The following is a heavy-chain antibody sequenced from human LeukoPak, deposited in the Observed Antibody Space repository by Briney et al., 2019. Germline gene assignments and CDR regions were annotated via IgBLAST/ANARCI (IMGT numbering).Heavy chain of an antibody. V-gene: IGHV4-39*07. CDR1: GGSTSSSTYY. D-gene: IGHD1-26*01. CDR2: IYDSGST. CDR3: ARKDYSGSYYDAFGI. Sequence: PSETLSLTCTVSGGSTSSSTYYWDWIRQPPGKGLEWIGNIYDSGSTNYNPSLKSRVTISVDKSKNQFSLKLSSVTAADTAVYYCARKDYSGSYYDAFGIWGQGTMVTVSS. J-gene: IGHJ3*02.